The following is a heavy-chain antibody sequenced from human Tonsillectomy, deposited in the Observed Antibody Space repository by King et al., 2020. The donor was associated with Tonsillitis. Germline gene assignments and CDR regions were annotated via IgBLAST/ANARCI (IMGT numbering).Heavy chain of an antibody. J-gene: IGHJ4*02. V-gene: IGHV4-39*01. CDR2: LYYSGST. Sequence: LQLQESGPGLVKPSETLSLTCTVSGGSCSSRSYYWGWIRQPPGKLLEWIGTLYYSGSTYYNPTLTSRVTISVDTSKNQFSMKLSSVTAADTAVYYCALNFYGSGTYYKASEYWGQGTLVTVSS. D-gene: IGHD3-10*01. CDR3: ALNFYGSGTYYKASEY. CDR1: GGSCSSRSYY.